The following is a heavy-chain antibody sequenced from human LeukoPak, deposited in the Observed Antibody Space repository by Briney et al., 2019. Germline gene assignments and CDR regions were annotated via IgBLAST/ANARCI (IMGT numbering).Heavy chain of an antibody. V-gene: IGHV3-66*02. J-gene: IGHJ6*02. Sequence: GGSLRLSCAVSGFTVSSNYMSWVRQAPGKGLEWVSVIYSGGSTYYADSVKGRFTISRDNSKNTLYLQMNSLRAEDTAVYYCSSTSCPMCGMDVWGQGTTVTVSS. CDR1: GFTVSSNY. CDR2: IYSGGST. CDR3: SSTSCPMCGMDV. D-gene: IGHD2-2*01.